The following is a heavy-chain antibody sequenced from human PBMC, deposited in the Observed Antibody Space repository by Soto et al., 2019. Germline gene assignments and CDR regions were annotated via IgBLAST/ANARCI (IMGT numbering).Heavy chain of an antibody. J-gene: IGHJ6*02. V-gene: IGHV1-2*04. CDR1: GYTFTGYY. CDR3: ARETTIFGVAWRHYYGTDV. Sequence: GASVKVSCKASGYTFTGYYMHWVRQAPGQGLEWMGWINPNSGGTNYAQKFQGWVTMTRDTSISTAYMELSRLRSDDTAVYYCARETTIFGVAWRHYYGTDVWGQGTTVTVSS. D-gene: IGHD3-3*01. CDR2: INPNSGGT.